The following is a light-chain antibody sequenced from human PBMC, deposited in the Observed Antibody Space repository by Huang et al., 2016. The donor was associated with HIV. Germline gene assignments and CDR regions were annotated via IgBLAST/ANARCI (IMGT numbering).Light chain of an antibody. CDR2: DAS. Sequence: EIVMTQSPATWSVSPGESATLSCRASQSVSANLAWYQQKPGQSPRLLIYDASTRATGIPVRFSGSGSGTDFTLTINSLQSEDFAVYYCQQYSNWPSFGGGTKVEIK. J-gene: IGKJ4*01. CDR3: QQYSNWPS. CDR1: QSVSAN. V-gene: IGKV3-15*01.